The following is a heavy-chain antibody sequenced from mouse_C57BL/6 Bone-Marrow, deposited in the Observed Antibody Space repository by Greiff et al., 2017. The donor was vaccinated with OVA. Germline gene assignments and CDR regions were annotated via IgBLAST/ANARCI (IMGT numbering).Heavy chain of an antibody. D-gene: IGHD2-2*01. V-gene: IGHV1-85*01. CDR1: GYTFTSYD. Sequence: QVQLQQSGPELVKPGASVKLSCKASGYTFTSYDINWVKQRPGQGLEWIGWIYPRDGSTKYNEKFKGKATLTVDTSSSTAYMELHSLTSEDSAVYFCARWTRVTTWDMDYWGQGTSVTVSS. CDR3: ARWTRVTTWDMDY. CDR2: IYPRDGST. J-gene: IGHJ4*01.